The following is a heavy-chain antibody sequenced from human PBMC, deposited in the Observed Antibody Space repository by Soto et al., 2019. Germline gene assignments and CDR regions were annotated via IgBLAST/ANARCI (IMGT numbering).Heavy chain of an antibody. CDR3: AKGGIVVVVAATPNDYFDY. CDR2: ISYDGSNK. V-gene: IGHV3-30*18. Sequence: QVQLVEAGGGVVQPGRSLRLSCAASGFTFSSYGMHWVRQAPGKGLEWVAVISYDGSNKYYADSVKGRFTISRDNSKNTLYLQMNSLRAEDTAVYYCAKGGIVVVVAATPNDYFDYWGQGTLVTVSS. D-gene: IGHD2-15*01. CDR1: GFTFSSYG. J-gene: IGHJ4*02.